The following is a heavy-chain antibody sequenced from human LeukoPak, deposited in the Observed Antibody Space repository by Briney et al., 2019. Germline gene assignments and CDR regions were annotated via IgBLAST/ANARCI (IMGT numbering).Heavy chain of an antibody. V-gene: IGHV4-59*01. CDR1: GGSISSYY. D-gene: IGHD3-9*01. CDR3: ARARYFDAKFRSYYFDY. CDR2: IYYSGST. Sequence: KTSETLSLTCTVSGGSISSYYRSWIRQPPGKGLEWIGYIYYSGSTNYNPSLKSRVTISVDTSKNQFSLKLSSVTAADTAVYYCARARYFDAKFRSYYFDYWGQGTLVTVSS. J-gene: IGHJ4*02.